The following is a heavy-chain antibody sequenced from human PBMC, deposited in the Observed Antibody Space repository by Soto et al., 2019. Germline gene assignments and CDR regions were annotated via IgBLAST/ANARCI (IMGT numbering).Heavy chain of an antibody. CDR1: GGSLSGYY. D-gene: IGHD5-12*01. CDR3: ARGQEGVVATH. CDR2: VKDGGHT. Sequence: QVQLQQWGAGLLKPSETLSLKCAVTGGSLSGYYWSWIRQPPGKGLEWIGEVKDGGHTNYRPSLRCRLTISSATPHIQFSLRLHSVTAADTGVYYCARGQEGVVATHWDQGSLVTVSS. V-gene: IGHV4-34*01. J-gene: IGHJ4*02.